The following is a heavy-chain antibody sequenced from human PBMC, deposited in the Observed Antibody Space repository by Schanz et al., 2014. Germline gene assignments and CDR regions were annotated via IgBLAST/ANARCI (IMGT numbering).Heavy chain of an antibody. CDR2: ISYSGST. V-gene: IGHV4-31*03. CDR3: ARDVGGCSSSTSCYAFEI. Sequence: QVQLQESGPGLVKPSQTLSLTCTVSGGSINSAGHYWSWIRQPPGKGLEWIGYISYSGSTSFNPSLKSRLTMSVDTSKNQFALRLSSVTAADTAVYYCARDVGGCSSSTSCYAFEIWGQGTMVTVSS. J-gene: IGHJ3*02. CDR1: GGSINSAGHY. D-gene: IGHD2-2*01.